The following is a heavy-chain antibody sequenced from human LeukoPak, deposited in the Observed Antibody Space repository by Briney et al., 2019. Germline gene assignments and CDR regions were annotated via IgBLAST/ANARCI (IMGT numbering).Heavy chain of an antibody. Sequence: PSETLSLTCTVSGDSISNYYWSWIRQPRGQGLERLGHISYIGSTNYNPSLNSRVTISVDTSKNQFSLRLSSVTAADTAVYFCASSKPGYSSGLVGYWGQGTLVTVSS. D-gene: IGHD6-19*01. V-gene: IGHV4-59*01. CDR3: ASSKPGYSSGLVGY. CDR1: GDSISNYY. CDR2: ISYIGST. J-gene: IGHJ4*02.